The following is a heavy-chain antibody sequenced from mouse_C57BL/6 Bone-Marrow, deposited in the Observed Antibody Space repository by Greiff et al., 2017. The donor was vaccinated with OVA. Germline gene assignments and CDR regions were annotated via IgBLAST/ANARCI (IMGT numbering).Heavy chain of an antibody. CDR1: GYSITSGYY. CDR3: ADGYYVGFAY. Sequence: EVQLQQSGPGLVKPSQSLSLTCSVTGYSITSGYYWNWIRQFPGNKLEWMGYISYDGSNNYNPSLKNRISITRDTSKNQFFLKLNSVTTEDTATYYCADGYYVGFAYWGQGTLVTVSA. D-gene: IGHD2-3*01. CDR2: ISYDGSN. J-gene: IGHJ3*01. V-gene: IGHV3-6*01.